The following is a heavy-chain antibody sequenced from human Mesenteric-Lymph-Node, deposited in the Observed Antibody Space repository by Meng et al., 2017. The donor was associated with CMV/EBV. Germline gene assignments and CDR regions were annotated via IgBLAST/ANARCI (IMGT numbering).Heavy chain of an antibody. CDR1: GGSISSYY. CDR3: ARQLYPEYYFDY. J-gene: IGHJ4*02. CDR2: IYYSGST. Sequence: SETLSLTCTVSGGSISSYYWSWIRQPPGKGLEWIGYIYYSGSTNYNPSLKSRVTISVDTSKNQFSLKLSSVTAADTAVYYCARQLYPEYYFDYWGQGTLVTVSS. V-gene: IGHV4-59*08. D-gene: IGHD2-8*01.